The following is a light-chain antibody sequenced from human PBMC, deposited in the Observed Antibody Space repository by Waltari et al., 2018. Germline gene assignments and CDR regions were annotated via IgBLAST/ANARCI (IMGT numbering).Light chain of an antibody. CDR3: SSFTRTNSWV. CDR2: DVN. Sequence: HSALAQPASVSGSPGQSITTPCTGTSSDVGAYNYVSWYQQHPGKAPRLMIYDVNNRPSGVSNRFSGSKSGNTASLTISGLQAEDEADYYCSSFTRTNSWVFGGGTKVTVL. J-gene: IGLJ3*02. V-gene: IGLV2-14*03. CDR1: SSDVGAYNY.